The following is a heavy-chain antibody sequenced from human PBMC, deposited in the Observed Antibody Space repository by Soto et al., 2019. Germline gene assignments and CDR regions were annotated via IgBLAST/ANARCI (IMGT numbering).Heavy chain of an antibody. J-gene: IGHJ6*02. D-gene: IGHD3-10*01. Sequence: SETLSLTCTVSGVSINTGDYYWSWIRQHPGKGLEWIGYIYYSGSTYYNPSLQSRVTISLDTSKNQFSLRVYSVTAADTAVYYCAREGYNYNGMDVWGQGTTVTVSS. CDR3: AREGYNYNGMDV. CDR2: IYYSGST. CDR1: GVSINTGDYY. V-gene: IGHV4-31*03.